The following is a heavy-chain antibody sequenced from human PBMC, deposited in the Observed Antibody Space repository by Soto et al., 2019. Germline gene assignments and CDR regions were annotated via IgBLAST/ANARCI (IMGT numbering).Heavy chain of an antibody. D-gene: IGHD2-2*02. V-gene: IGHV1-2*02. Sequence: ASVKVSCKASGYTFTGYYMHWVLQAPGQGLEWMGWINPNSGGTNYAQKFQGRVTMTRDTSISTAYMELSRLRSDDTAVYYCARDYCSSTSCYTGRFDYWGQGTLVTVSS. J-gene: IGHJ4*02. CDR2: INPNSGGT. CDR1: GYTFTGYY. CDR3: ARDYCSSTSCYTGRFDY.